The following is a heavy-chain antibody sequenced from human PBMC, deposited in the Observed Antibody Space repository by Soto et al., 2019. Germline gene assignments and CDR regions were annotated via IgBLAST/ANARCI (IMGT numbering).Heavy chain of an antibody. CDR1: GFTFGSFS. D-gene: IGHD5-18*01. CDR2: IGSSSSTI. J-gene: IGHJ4*02. Sequence: EVQLVESGGGLVQPGGSLRLSGAASGFTFGSFSMNWVGQAPGRGVEWVSYIGSSSSTIYYADSVEGRLTISRDNAKNSLYLQMNSLRAEDTAVYYCAKDGGYSYGPYDYWGQGTLVTVSS. CDR3: AKDGGYSYGPYDY. V-gene: IGHV3-48*01.